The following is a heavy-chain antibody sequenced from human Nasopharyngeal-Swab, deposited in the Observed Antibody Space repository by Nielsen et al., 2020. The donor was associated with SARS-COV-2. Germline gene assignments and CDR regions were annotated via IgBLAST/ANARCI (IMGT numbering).Heavy chain of an antibody. V-gene: IGHV1-2*04. D-gene: IGHD3-3*01. CDR3: ARGPYYDFWSGYSSYYYMDV. CDR2: INPNSGGT. Sequence: GSLKVSCKASGYTFTGYYMHCVRQAPGQGLEWMGWINPNSGGTNYAQKFQGWVTMTRDTSISTAYMELSRLRSDDTAVYYCARGPYYDFWSGYSSYYYMDVWGKGTTVTVSS. J-gene: IGHJ6*03. CDR1: GYTFTGYY.